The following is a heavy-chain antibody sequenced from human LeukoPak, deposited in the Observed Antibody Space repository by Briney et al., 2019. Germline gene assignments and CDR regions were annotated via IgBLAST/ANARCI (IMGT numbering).Heavy chain of an antibody. CDR1: GGTFSSYA. J-gene: IGHJ5*02. CDR3: ARESTSGSYYH. D-gene: IGHD1-26*01. V-gene: IGHV1-69*04. CDR2: IIPILGIA. Sequence: SVKVSCKAPGGTFSSYAISWVRQAPGQGLEWMGRIIPILGIANYAQKFQGRATITADKSTSTAYMELSSLRSEDTAVYYCARESTSGSYYHWGQGTLVTVSS.